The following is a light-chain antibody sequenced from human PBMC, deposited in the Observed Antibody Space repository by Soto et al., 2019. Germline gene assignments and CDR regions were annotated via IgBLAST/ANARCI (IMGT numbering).Light chain of an antibody. V-gene: IGKV3-20*01. CDR1: ETIRNNY. CDR2: GAS. Sequence: QSPGTLSLSPGEGATLSCRASETIRNNYLAWYQQKPGQAPRLLIYGASVRATGVPDRFSGSGSGTDFTLTISRLEPEVFAVYYCQQYTSSLNTFGQGTRLEIK. J-gene: IGKJ5*01. CDR3: QQYTSSLNT.